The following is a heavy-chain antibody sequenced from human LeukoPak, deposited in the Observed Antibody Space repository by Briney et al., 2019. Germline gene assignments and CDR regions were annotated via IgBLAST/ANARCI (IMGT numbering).Heavy chain of an antibody. D-gene: IGHD4-17*01. CDR2: ISYDGNNK. J-gene: IGHJ4*02. Sequence: GGSLRLSCAASGFTFSSYAMHWVRQAPGKGLEWVAAISYDGNNKYYADSVKGRFTISRDNSKNTLCLQMNSLRAEDTAVYYCAKEIWPTVTTPGHTHFDYWGQGTLVTVSS. CDR3: AKEIWPTVTTPGHTHFDY. CDR1: GFTFSSYA. V-gene: IGHV3-30*04.